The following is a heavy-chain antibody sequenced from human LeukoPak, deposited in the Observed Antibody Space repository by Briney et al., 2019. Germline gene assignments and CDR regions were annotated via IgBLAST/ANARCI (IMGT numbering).Heavy chain of an antibody. Sequence: GGSLRPSCAASGFTFSSYGMSWVRQAPGKGLEWVAAISYDGSKKQYADSVKGRFTISRDNSKNTLHLQMNSLIAEDTAVYYCAKSGYNRFDYWGQGTRVTVSS. V-gene: IGHV3-30*18. CDR3: AKSGYNRFDY. J-gene: IGHJ4*02. CDR1: GFTFSSYG. CDR2: ISYDGSKK. D-gene: IGHD5-24*01.